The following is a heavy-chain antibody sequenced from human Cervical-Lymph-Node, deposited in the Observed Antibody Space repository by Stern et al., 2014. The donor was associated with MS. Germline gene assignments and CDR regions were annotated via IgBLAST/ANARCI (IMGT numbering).Heavy chain of an antibody. Sequence: QVQLVQSGAEVKKPGASVKVSCKASGYTFTSYYMHWVRQAPGQGLEWMGIINPNGGSRSYAQKFQGRVTMTRDTSTSTVYMELSSLRSEDTAVYYCARDVSAVTTAVSEYYFDYWGQGTLVTVSS. V-gene: IGHV1-46*01. CDR3: ARDVSAVTTAVSEYYFDY. D-gene: IGHD4-23*01. CDR2: INPNGGSR. J-gene: IGHJ4*02. CDR1: GYTFTSYY.